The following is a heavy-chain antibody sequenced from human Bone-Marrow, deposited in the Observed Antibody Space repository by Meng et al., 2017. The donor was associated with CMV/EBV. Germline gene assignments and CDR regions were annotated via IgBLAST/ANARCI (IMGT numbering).Heavy chain of an antibody. V-gene: IGHV1-2*02. Sequence: QVQLLTSGAGVQKPGSSVKVSCKASGYTFTGYYVHWVRQAPGQGLEWMGWINPNSSGTNYAQKFPGRVTMTRDTSISTAYMELSRLRSDDTAVYYCARVLEAAHYYWGQGTLVTVSS. J-gene: IGHJ4*02. D-gene: IGHD3-3*01. CDR2: INPNSSGT. CDR3: ARVLEAAHYY. CDR1: GYTFTGYY.